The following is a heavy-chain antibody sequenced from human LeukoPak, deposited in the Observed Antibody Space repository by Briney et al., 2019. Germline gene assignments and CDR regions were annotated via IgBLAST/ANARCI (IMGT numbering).Heavy chain of an antibody. V-gene: IGHV3-30*02. Sequence: QAGGSLRLSCAASGFTFSSYGMHWLRQAPGKGLEWVAFIRYDGSNKYYADSVKGRFTISRDNSKNTLYLQMNSLRAEDTAVYYCAKGPLVVPAAPSGYYYYMDVWGKGTTVTVSS. J-gene: IGHJ6*03. CDR2: IRYDGSNK. D-gene: IGHD2-2*01. CDR1: GFTFSSYG. CDR3: AKGPLVVPAAPSGYYYYMDV.